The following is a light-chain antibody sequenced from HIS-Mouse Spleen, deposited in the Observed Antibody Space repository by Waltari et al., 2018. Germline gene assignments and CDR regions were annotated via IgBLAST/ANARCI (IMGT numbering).Light chain of an antibody. CDR1: ALPNKY. J-gene: IGLJ2*01. CDR3: YSTDSSGNHRV. Sequence: SYELTQPPSVSVSPGQTARITCSGDALPNKYAYWNPQKSGQAPVLAIYEDSKRPSGIPERFSGSSSGTMATLTISGAQVEDEADYYCYSTDSSGNHRVFGGGTKLTVL. CDR2: EDS. V-gene: IGLV3-10*01.